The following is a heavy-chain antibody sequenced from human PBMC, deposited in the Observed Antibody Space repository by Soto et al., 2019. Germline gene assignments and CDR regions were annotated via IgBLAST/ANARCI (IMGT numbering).Heavy chain of an antibody. Sequence: GGSLRLSCAASGFTFSSYSMNWVRQAPGKGLEWVSYISSSSSTIYYADSVKGRFAISRDNAKTSLYLQMNSLRDEDTAVYYCARAFHSYVLLYPWGQGTLVTVSS. CDR3: ARAFHSYVLLYP. V-gene: IGHV3-48*02. J-gene: IGHJ5*02. D-gene: IGHD3-10*01. CDR1: GFTFSSYS. CDR2: ISSSSSTI.